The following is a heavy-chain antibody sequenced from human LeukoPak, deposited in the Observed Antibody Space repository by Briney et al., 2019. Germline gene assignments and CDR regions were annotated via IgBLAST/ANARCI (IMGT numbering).Heavy chain of an antibody. CDR3: ARGVPGGWYFDF. J-gene: IGHJ2*01. D-gene: IGHD3-16*01. CDR1: GFTFSSYW. CDR2: IDGDGSRT. V-gene: IGHV3-74*01. Sequence: PGGSLRLSCAASGFTFSSYWMHWVRQAPGKGLVWVSRIDGDGSRTNYADSVKGRFATSRDNAENTVNLQIYSLKAEDTAVYFCARGVPGGWYFDFWGRATLVTVSS.